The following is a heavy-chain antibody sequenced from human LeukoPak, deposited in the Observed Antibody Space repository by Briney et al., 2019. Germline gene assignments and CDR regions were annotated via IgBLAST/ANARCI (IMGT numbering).Heavy chain of an antibody. CDR1: GGSISSSSYY. CDR3: ASSQTGFFGVARRGYYFDY. V-gene: IGHV4-39*01. D-gene: IGHD3-3*01. J-gene: IGHJ4*02. CDR2: IYYSGST. Sequence: PSETLSLTCTVSGGSISSSSYYWGWIRQPPGKGLEWIGSIYYSGSTYYNPSLKSRVTISVDTSKNQFSLKLSSVTAADTAVYYCASSQTGFFGVARRGYYFDYWGQGTLVTVSS.